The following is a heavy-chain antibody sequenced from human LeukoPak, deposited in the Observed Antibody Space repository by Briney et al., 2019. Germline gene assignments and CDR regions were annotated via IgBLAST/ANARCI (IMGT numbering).Heavy chain of an antibody. J-gene: IGHJ5*02. D-gene: IGHD6-13*01. Sequence: PGGSLRLSCAASGFTFSDHSMNWVRQAPGKGLEWVSYISSSGSTIYYADSVKGRFTISRDNAKNSLYLQMNSLRAEDTAVYYCARDRGSSSWYFWFDPWGQGTLVTVSS. CDR2: ISSSGSTI. V-gene: IGHV3-48*04. CDR1: GFTFSDHS. CDR3: ARDRGSSSWYFWFDP.